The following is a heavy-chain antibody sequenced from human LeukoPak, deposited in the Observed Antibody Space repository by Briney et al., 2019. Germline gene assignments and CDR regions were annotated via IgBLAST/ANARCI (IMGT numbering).Heavy chain of an antibody. D-gene: IGHD6-19*01. CDR2: ISSGSSTI. CDR1: EFTFSTYS. Sequence: PGGSLRLSCAASEFTFSTYSMNWVRQAPGKGLEWVSYISSGSSTIYYADSVKGRFTISRDNAKNSLYLQMNSLRAEDTAVYYCARDPAGAGIYYDYWGQGTLVTVSS. J-gene: IGHJ4*02. V-gene: IGHV3-48*01. CDR3: ARDPAGAGIYYDY.